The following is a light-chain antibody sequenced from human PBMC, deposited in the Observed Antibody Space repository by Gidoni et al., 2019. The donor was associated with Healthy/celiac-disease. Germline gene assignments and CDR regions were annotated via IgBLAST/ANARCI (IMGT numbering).Light chain of an antibody. CDR1: QCISSY. J-gene: IGKJ1*01. V-gene: IGKV1D-8*01. CDR2: AAS. Sequence: VIWMTQSPSLLSASTGDRVTSSCRMSQCISSYLAWYQQKPGKAPELLIYAASTLQSGVPSRFSGSGSGTDFTLTISCLQSEDFATYYCQQYYSFPWTFGQGTKVEIK. CDR3: QQYYSFPWT.